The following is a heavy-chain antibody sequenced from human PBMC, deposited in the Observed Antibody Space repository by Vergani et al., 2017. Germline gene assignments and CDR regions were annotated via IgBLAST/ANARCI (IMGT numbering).Heavy chain of an antibody. CDR1: GFTFSDYY. CDR2: ISSSGSTI. J-gene: IGHJ3*02. V-gene: IGHV3-11*01. D-gene: IGHD3-9*01. Sequence: QVQLVESGGGVVKPGGSLRLSCAASGFTFSDYYMSWIRQAPGKGLEWVSYISSSGSTIYYADSVKGRFTISRDNAKNSLYLQMNSLRAEDTAVYYCARDSRPYYDILTGYFDAFDIWGQGTMVTVSS. CDR3: ARDSRPYYDILTGYFDAFDI.